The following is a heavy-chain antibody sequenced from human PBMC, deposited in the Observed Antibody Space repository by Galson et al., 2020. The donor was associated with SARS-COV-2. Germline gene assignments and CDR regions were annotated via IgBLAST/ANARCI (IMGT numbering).Heavy chain of an antibody. CDR1: C. CDR3: ARHLDSSSWRHRDH. CDR2: IYPGDSDT. V-gene: IGHV5-51*01. D-gene: IGHD6-13*01. J-gene: IGHJ4*02. Sequence: CIGWLRQMPAKDLEWVGIIYPGDSDTRYRPSFPGQVTSSADKSSSTAYLQWSSLKASDTAMYYCARHLDSSSWRHRDHWGQGSRVTVSS.